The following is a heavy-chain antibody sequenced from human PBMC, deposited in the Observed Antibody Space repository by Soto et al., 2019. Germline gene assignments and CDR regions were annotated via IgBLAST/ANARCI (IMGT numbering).Heavy chain of an antibody. CDR2: IIPIFGTA. CDR3: ARAPVGYYMGYYYYYGMDV. V-gene: IGHV1-69*13. CDR1: GGTFSSYA. J-gene: IGHJ6*02. D-gene: IGHD3-10*01. Sequence: GASVKVSCKASGGTFSSYAISWVRQAPGQGLEWMGGIIPIFGTANYAQKFQGRVTITADESTSTAYMELSSLRSEDTAVYYCARAPVGYYMGYYYYYGMDVWGQGTTLTVS.